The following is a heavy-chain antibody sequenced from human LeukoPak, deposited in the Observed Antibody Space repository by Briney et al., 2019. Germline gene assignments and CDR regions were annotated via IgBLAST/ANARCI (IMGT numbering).Heavy chain of an antibody. J-gene: IGHJ4*02. Sequence: GESLKISCKGSGYSFTSYWIVWVRQMPGKGLEWMGIIYPGDSDTRYSPSFQGQVTISADKSTSTAYLQWSSLKASDTAMYYCARSSVLWFGELLPIYFDYWGQGTLVTVSS. V-gene: IGHV5-51*01. CDR3: ARSSVLWFGELLPIYFDY. D-gene: IGHD3-10*01. CDR2: IYPGDSDT. CDR1: GYSFTSYW.